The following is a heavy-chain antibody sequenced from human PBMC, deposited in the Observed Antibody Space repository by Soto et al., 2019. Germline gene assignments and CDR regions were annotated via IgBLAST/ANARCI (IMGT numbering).Heavy chain of an antibody. CDR3: AKDRVESGPGEIDY. J-gene: IGHJ4*02. Sequence: PGGSLRLSCAASGFTFSTNGMHWVRQAPGKGLEWVAIISYDGSNKYYADSVKGRLTISRDNSRNTLYLQMNSLRAEDTAVYYCAKDRVESGPGEIDYWGQGTLVTVSS. CDR2: ISYDGSNK. CDR1: GFTFSTNG. D-gene: IGHD3-16*01. V-gene: IGHV3-30*18.